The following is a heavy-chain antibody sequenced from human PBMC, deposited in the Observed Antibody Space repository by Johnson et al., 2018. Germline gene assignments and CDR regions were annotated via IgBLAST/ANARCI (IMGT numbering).Heavy chain of an antibody. Sequence: VQLVESGGGLVQARVSLRLSCAASGFTFSSYWMSWVRQAPGKGLEWVANIKQDGSEKYYVDSVKGRFTSSRDNAKNSLYLQMNSLRAEDTAVYCCARDGHGLHDAFDIWGQGTMVTVS. CDR1: GFTFSSYW. J-gene: IGHJ3*02. CDR3: ARDGHGLHDAFDI. V-gene: IGHV3-7*01. CDR2: IKQDGSEK. D-gene: IGHD4-11*01.